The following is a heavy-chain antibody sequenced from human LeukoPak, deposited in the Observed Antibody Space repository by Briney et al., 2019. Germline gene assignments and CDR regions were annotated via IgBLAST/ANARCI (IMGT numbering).Heavy chain of an antibody. CDR1: GFTFSSYA. J-gene: IGHJ4*02. D-gene: IGHD5-24*01. Sequence: GGSLRLSCAASGFTFSSYAMSWVRQAPGKGLEWVSAISGSGGSTYYADSVKGRFTISRDNSKNTLYLQMNSLRAEDTAVYYCAKVLEGYGYNYLYYFDYWGQGTLVTVSS. V-gene: IGHV3-23*01. CDR2: ISGSGGST. CDR3: AKVLEGYGYNYLYYFDY.